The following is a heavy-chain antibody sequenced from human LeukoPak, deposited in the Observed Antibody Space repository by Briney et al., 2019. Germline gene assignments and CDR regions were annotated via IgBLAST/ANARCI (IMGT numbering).Heavy chain of an antibody. J-gene: IGHJ4*02. CDR2: IYYSGST. Sequence: PSETLSLTCTVSGGSISSSSYYWGWIRQPPGKGLEWIGSIYYSGSTYYNPSLKSRVTISVDTSKNQFSLKLSSVTAADTAVYYCAGQYYYDSSGYCPIFDYWGQGTLDTVSS. CDR3: AGQYYYDSSGYCPIFDY. CDR1: GGSISSSSYY. D-gene: IGHD3-22*01. V-gene: IGHV4-39*01.